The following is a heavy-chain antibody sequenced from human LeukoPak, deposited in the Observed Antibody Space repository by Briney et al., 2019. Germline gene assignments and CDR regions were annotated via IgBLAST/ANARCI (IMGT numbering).Heavy chain of an antibody. CDR2: ISGSGGST. CDR1: GFTFSSYA. V-gene: IGHV3-23*01. Sequence: GGSLRLSCAASGFTFSSYAMTWVRQAPGKGLEWVSAISGSGGSTYYADSVKGRFTISRDNSKNTLYLQMNSLRAEDTAVYYCAKSLRYFDWIDAFDIWGQGTMVTVSS. J-gene: IGHJ3*02. CDR3: AKSLRYFDWIDAFDI. D-gene: IGHD3-9*01.